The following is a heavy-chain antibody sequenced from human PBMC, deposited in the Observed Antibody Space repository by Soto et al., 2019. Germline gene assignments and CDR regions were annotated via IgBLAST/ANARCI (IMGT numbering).Heavy chain of an antibody. J-gene: IGHJ6*02. CDR1: GFTFSSYA. Sequence: GGSLRLSCAASGFTFSSYAMSWVRQAPGKGLEWVSAISGSGGSTYYADSVKGRFTISRDNSKNTLYLQMNSLRAEDTAVYYCAKDGRYCSGGSCYPYYYGMDVWGQGTTVTVSS. V-gene: IGHV3-23*01. D-gene: IGHD2-15*01. CDR3: AKDGRYCSGGSCYPYYYGMDV. CDR2: ISGSGGST.